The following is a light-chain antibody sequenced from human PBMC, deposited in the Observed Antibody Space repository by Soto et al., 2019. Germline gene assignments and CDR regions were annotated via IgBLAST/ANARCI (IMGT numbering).Light chain of an antibody. J-gene: IGKJ5*01. CDR1: QFVSSN. CDR2: GAS. V-gene: IGKV3D-15*01. CDR3: QQYHNWPPIT. Sequence: EIVMTHSPVTLTVSPGERATLSCRASQFVSSNLAWYQQKPGQAPRLLIYGASTRATGIPARFSGSGSGTEFTLTISSLQSEDFAVYFCQQYHNWPPITFGQGTRLEIK.